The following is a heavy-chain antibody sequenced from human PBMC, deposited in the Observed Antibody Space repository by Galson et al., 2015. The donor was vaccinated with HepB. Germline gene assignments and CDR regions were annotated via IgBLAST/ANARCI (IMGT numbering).Heavy chain of an antibody. CDR2: ISYDGSNK. CDR1: GFTFSSYG. Sequence: SLRLSCAASGFTFSSYGMHWVRQVPGKGLEWVAVISYDGSNKYYADSVKGRFTISRDNSKNTLYLQMNSLRAEDTAVYYCAKGNEYGHYFDYWGQGTLVTVSS. J-gene: IGHJ4*02. CDR3: AKGNEYGHYFDY. D-gene: IGHD1-1*01. V-gene: IGHV3-30*18.